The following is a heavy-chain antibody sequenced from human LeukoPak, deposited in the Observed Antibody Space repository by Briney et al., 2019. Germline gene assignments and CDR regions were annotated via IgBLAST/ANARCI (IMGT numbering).Heavy chain of an antibody. CDR1: GFTFSNYW. V-gene: IGHV3-7*01. CDR2: IKQDGSEK. Sequence: GGSLRLSCAVSGFTFSNYWMTWVRQAPGKGLEWVANIKQDGSEKYYGDSVRGRFTISRDNPKNSLFLQMNSLGAEDTAVYYCASHTQLVGYCSSASCYPAEYYFDHWGQGTLVTVSS. CDR3: ASHTQLVGYCSSASCYPAEYYFDH. J-gene: IGHJ4*02. D-gene: IGHD2-2*01.